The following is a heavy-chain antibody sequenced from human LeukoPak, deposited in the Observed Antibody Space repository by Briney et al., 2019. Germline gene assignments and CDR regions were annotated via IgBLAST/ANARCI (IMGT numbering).Heavy chain of an antibody. J-gene: IGHJ6*03. V-gene: IGHV1-18*01. Sequence: ASVKVSCKASGYTFTSYGISWVRQAPGQGLEWMGWISAYNGNTNYAQKLQGRVTMTTDTSTSTAYMELRSLRSDDTAVYYCARVTRITIFGVVGPYMDVWGKGTTVTVSS. CDR2: ISAYNGNT. CDR1: GYTFTSYG. D-gene: IGHD3-3*01. CDR3: ARVTRITIFGVVGPYMDV.